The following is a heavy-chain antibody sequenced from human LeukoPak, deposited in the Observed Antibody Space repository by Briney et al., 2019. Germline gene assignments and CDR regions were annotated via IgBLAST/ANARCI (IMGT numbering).Heavy chain of an antibody. CDR3: ATGAPTNGHLFDY. D-gene: IGHD2-8*01. Sequence: PGGSLRLSCAASGFSFTTTWISWVRQTPGEGLEWTGLIRSKNYGDGTTDYVAPVKGRFIISRDDSKFTVYLQMNSLKIEDTALYYCATGAPTNGHLFDYWGRGTLVTVSS. V-gene: IGHV3-15*01. J-gene: IGHJ4*02. CDR1: GFSFTTTW. CDR2: IRSKNYGDGTT.